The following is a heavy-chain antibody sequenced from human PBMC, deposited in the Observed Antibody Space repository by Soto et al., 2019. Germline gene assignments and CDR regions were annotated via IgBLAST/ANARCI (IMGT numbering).Heavy chain of an antibody. Sequence: EVQVLDSGGGLVQPGGSLRLSCAASGFTFNNYAMNWVRQAPGKGLEWVATISGTGGSTDYADSVKGRFTISRDNSKNTLYLQMNSLRVEDTAVYYCAKDRLGSNFDYCGQGTQVTVSS. CDR2: ISGTGGST. CDR1: GFTFNNYA. CDR3: AKDRLGSNFDY. V-gene: IGHV3-23*01. J-gene: IGHJ4*02. D-gene: IGHD4-4*01.